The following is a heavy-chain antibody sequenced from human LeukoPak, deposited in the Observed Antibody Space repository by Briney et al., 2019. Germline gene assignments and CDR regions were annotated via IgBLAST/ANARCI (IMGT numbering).Heavy chain of an antibody. D-gene: IGHD3-22*01. Sequence: ASVKVSCKASGGTFSSYAISWVRQAPGQGLEWMGIINPSGGSTSYAQKFQGRVTMTRDTSTSTVYMELSSLRSEDTAVYYCARRLSGYLYYFDYWGQGTLVTVSS. CDR1: GGTFSSYA. CDR2: INPSGGST. V-gene: IGHV1-46*01. CDR3: ARRLSGYLYYFDY. J-gene: IGHJ4*02.